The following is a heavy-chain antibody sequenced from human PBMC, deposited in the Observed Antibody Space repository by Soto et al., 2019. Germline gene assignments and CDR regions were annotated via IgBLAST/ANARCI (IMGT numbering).Heavy chain of an antibody. V-gene: IGHV3-23*01. J-gene: IGHJ5*02. Sequence: GESLKISCAASGFTFSSYAMSWVRQAPGKGLEWVSAISGSGGSTYYADSVKGRFTISRDNSKNTLYLQMNSLRAEDTAVYYCAKLPRSSGWYTDWFDPWGQGTLVTVSS. CDR2: ISGSGGST. CDR1: GFTFSSYA. D-gene: IGHD6-19*01. CDR3: AKLPRSSGWYTDWFDP.